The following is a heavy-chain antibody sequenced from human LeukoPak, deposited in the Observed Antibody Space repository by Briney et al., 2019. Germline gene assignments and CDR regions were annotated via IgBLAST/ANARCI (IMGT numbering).Heavy chain of an antibody. J-gene: IGHJ6*03. CDR1: GGSFSGYY. V-gene: IGHV4-34*01. Sequence: PSETLSLTCAVYGGSFSGYYWSWIRQPPGKGLEWIGEINHSGSTNYNPSLKSRVTISVGTSKNQFSLKLSSVTAADTAVYYCARRSSDTAMVPYNYYYYYMDVWGKGTTVTVSS. D-gene: IGHD5-18*01. CDR2: INHSGST. CDR3: ARRSSDTAMVPYNYYYYYMDV.